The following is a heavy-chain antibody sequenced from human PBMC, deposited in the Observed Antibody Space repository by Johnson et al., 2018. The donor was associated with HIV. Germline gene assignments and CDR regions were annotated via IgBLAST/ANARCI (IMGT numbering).Heavy chain of an antibody. CDR3: GRDESYRKYALTAFDM. J-gene: IGHJ3*02. CDR2: ISYDGSNK. D-gene: IGHD1-14*01. V-gene: IGHV3-30*04. CDR1: GFTFSSYA. Sequence: QVQLVESGGGVVQPGRSLRLSCAASGFTFSSYAMHWVRQAPGKGLEWVAVISYDGSNKYYADSVKGRFTISRDNSKNTLYLQMNSLRAEDTALYYCGRDESYRKYALTAFDMWGQGTMVVVSS.